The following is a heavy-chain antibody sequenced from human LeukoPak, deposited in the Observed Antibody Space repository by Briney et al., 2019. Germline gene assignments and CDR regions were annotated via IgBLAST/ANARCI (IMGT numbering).Heavy chain of an antibody. CDR2: INPSGGST. CDR3: ARLVGDLDAFDI. J-gene: IGHJ3*02. Sequence: ASVKVSCKASGYTFTSYYMHWVRQAPGQGLEWMGIINPSGGSTSYAQKLQGRVTMTRDTSTSTVYMELSSLRSEDTAVYYCARLVGDLDAFDIWGQGTMVTVSS. D-gene: IGHD2-2*01. CDR1: GYTFTSYY. V-gene: IGHV1-46*03.